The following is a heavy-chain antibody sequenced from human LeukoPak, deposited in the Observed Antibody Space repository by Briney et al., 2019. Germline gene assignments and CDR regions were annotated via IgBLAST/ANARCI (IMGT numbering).Heavy chain of an antibody. J-gene: IGHJ5*02. Sequence: SETLSLTCGVSGGSFSFYFWSWIRQPPGKGLEWVGEISQSGSTNYNPSLKSRVNISLDTSENQFSLKLSSVTAADTAVYFCARSPHIWFAERGWFDPWGQGTLVTVSS. CDR3: ARSPHIWFAERGWFDP. CDR2: ISQSGST. CDR1: GGSFSFYF. V-gene: IGHV4-34*01. D-gene: IGHD3-10*01.